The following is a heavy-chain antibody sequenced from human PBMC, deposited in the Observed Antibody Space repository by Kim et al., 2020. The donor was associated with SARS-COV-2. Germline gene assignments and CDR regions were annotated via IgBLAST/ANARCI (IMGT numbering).Heavy chain of an antibody. Sequence: GGSLRLSCAASGFTFGDYAMHWVRQAPGKGLEWVSGISWNSGSICYADSVKGRFTISRDNAKNSLYLQMNSLRAEDTALYYCANFYGSGSYSYYYCMDVWGHGATVTAAS. D-gene: IGHD3-10*01. CDR2: ISWNSGSI. CDR1: GFTFGDYA. J-gene: IGHJ6*02. V-gene: IGHV3-9*01. CDR3: ANFYGSGSYSYYYCMDV.